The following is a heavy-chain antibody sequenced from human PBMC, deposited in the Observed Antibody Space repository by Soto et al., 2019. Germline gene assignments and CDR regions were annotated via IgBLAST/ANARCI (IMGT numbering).Heavy chain of an antibody. D-gene: IGHD6-6*01. CDR2: NYYSGIT. CDR1: GGSISSGGYY. J-gene: IGHJ6*02. V-gene: IGHV4-31*03. CDR3: ARGSSIAGLYYGMDV. Sequence: QVQLQESGPGLVKPSQTLSLTCPVSGGSISSGGYYWTWIRQHPGKGLEWIGYNYYSGITYYNPSLKSRVTISLDTSKNQFSLKLSSVTAADTAVYYCARGSSIAGLYYGMDVWGQGTTVTVSS.